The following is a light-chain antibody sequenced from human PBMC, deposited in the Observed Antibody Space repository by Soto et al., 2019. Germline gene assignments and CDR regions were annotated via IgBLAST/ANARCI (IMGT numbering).Light chain of an antibody. V-gene: IGKV1-5*03. Sequence: DIQMTQSPSTLSGSVGDRVXXXXXASQTISSWLAWYQQKPGKAPKLLIYKASTLESGVPSRFSGSGSGTEFTLTISSLQPDDFATYYCQHYNSYSEAFGQGAKVDIK. CDR2: KAS. J-gene: IGKJ1*01. CDR3: QHYNSYSEA. CDR1: QTISSW.